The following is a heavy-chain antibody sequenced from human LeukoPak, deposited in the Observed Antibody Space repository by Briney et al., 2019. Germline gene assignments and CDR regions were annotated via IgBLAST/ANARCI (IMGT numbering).Heavy chain of an antibody. D-gene: IGHD1-1*01. V-gene: IGHV4-4*07. J-gene: IGHJ4*02. CDR3: ARARVYNWNDAYYFDY. CDR2: IYTSGST. CDR1: GGSISSYY. Sequence: SETLSLTCTVSGGSISSYYWSWIRQPAGKGLERIGRIYTSGSTNYNPSLKSRVTMSVDTSKNQFSLKLSSVTAADTAVYYCARARVYNWNDAYYFDYWGQGTLVTVSS.